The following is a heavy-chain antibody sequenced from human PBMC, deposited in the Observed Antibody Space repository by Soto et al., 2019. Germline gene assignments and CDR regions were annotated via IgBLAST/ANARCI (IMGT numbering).Heavy chain of an antibody. Sequence: GGSLRLSCVLSGSTFSDHEMNWVRQAPGKGPEWVSRISASGGTTSYADSVKGRFTISRDNARDSLYLHMNNLRAEDTAIYYCARDRSLIFAVPPYGMDVWGQGTTVTVSS. CDR2: ISASGGTT. J-gene: IGHJ6*02. V-gene: IGHV3-48*03. D-gene: IGHD3-3*01. CDR3: ARDRSLIFAVPPYGMDV. CDR1: GSTFSDHE.